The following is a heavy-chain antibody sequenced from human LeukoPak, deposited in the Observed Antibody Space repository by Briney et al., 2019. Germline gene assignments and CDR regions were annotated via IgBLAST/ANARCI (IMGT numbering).Heavy chain of an antibody. CDR1: GFTISNYA. CDR2: IRGSGDGT. V-gene: IGHV3-23*01. D-gene: IGHD3-10*01. Sequence: PGGSPRLSCAASGFTISNYAMSWVRQAPGKGLEWVSGIRGSGDGTYYADSVKGRFTISRDNSKNTPYLQMYSLRAEDTAVYHCAKDYRGSDPMFDYWGQGTLVTVSS. J-gene: IGHJ4*02. CDR3: AKDYRGSDPMFDY.